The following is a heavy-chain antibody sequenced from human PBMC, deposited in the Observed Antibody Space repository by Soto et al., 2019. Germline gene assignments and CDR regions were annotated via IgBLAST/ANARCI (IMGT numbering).Heavy chain of an antibody. J-gene: IGHJ4*02. CDR2: LQTDGSHP. CDR3: AREVAVAGYDY. V-gene: IGHV3-74*01. D-gene: IGHD6-19*01. CDR1: GFTFDYYW. Sequence: GSLRLSCVASGFTFDYYWMHWVRQAPGEGLMWVSRLQTDGSHPDYADSVKGRFTISRDNAKNTLYLQMNNLRAEDTAVYYCAREVAVAGYDYWGQGTLVTVSS.